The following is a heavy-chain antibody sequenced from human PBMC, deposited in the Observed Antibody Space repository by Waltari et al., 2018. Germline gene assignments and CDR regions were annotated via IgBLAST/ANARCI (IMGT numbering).Heavy chain of an antibody. D-gene: IGHD1-20*01. V-gene: IGHV3-23*01. CDR2: ISVSAGT. Sequence: EVQLLESGGGLAQPGGSLRLSCQASGFTSVTHAITWVRQAPGKEMGWVPVISVSAGTHFADAVKGRFTITRNYSDNTVYLQMDSLRADDTAVYFCANPFYNWDDHLHSWGQGTPVTVSS. CDR1: GFTSVTHA. CDR3: ANPFYNWDDHLHS. J-gene: IGHJ1*01.